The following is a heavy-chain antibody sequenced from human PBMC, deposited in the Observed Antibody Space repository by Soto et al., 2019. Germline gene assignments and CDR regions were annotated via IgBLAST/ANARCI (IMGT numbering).Heavy chain of an antibody. D-gene: IGHD6-6*01. CDR2: IIPIFGTA. CDR1: GYAFSSYG. J-gene: IGHJ6*02. Sequence: SVKVSCKASGYAFSSYGINWVRRAPGQGLEWMGGIIPIFGTANYAQKFQGRVTITADESTSTAYMELSSLRSEDTAVYYCAVAARPSYSNYYYYGMDVWGQGTTVTVSS. V-gene: IGHV1-69*13. CDR3: AVAARPSYSNYYYYGMDV.